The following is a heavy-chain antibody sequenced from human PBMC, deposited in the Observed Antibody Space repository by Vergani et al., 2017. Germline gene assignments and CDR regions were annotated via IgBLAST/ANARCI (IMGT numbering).Heavy chain of an antibody. D-gene: IGHD2-21*02. CDR1: GGSISSSSYY. J-gene: IGHJ6*02. Sequence: QLQLQESGPGLVKPSETLSLTCTVSGGSISSSSYYWGWIRKPPGKGLELIGSIYYSGSTYYNPSLKSRITISVDTSKNQFSLKLSSVTAADTAVYYCARHLAYCGGDCYPYYYGMDVWGQGTTVTVSS. CDR2: IYYSGST. CDR3: ARHLAYCGGDCYPYYYGMDV. V-gene: IGHV4-39*01.